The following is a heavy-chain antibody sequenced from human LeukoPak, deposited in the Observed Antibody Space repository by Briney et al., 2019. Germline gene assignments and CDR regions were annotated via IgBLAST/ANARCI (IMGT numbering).Heavy chain of an antibody. CDR2: ISGSGGST. D-gene: IGHD1-7*01. CDR3: VKAGTTVY. CDR1: GFTFTNYA. J-gene: IGHJ4*02. Sequence: GGSLRLSCAASGFTFTNYAMTWVRQAPGKGLEWVSAISGSGGSTYYADSVKGWFTISRDNSKNTLYLQMNSLRAEDTAIYFCVKAGTTVYWGQGTLVTVSS. V-gene: IGHV3-23*01.